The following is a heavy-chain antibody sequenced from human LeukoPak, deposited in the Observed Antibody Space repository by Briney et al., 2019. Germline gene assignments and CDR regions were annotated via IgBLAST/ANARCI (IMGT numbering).Heavy chain of an antibody. CDR1: GYTFTGYY. CDR3: ARDICLVGVGACGNDY. V-gene: IGHV1-2*02. CDR2: INPNSGGT. Sequence: GASVKVSCKASGYTFTGYYMHWVRQAPGHGLEWMGWINPNSGGTNYAQKFQGRVTMTRDTSISTAYMELSRLRSDDTAVYYCARDICLVGVGACGNDYWGQGTLVTVSS. D-gene: IGHD1-26*01. J-gene: IGHJ4*02.